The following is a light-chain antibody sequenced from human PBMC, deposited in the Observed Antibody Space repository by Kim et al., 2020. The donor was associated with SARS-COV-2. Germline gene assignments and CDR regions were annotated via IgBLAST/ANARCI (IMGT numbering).Light chain of an antibody. Sequence: DIQMTQSPASVSASVGDRITITCRASQGISSWLAWYQQKPRKAPKLLIYGASSLESGVPSRFSGSRSGTEFTLTISSLQPEDFATYFCQQGNSLPLTFGGGTKVDIK. CDR2: GAS. V-gene: IGKV1-12*01. J-gene: IGKJ4*01. CDR1: QGISSW. CDR3: QQGNSLPLT.